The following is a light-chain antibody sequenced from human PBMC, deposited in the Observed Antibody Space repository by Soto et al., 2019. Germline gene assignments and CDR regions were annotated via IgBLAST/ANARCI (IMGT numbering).Light chain of an antibody. CDR3: QQYSSYSFT. CDR1: QSIGSW. J-gene: IGKJ3*01. V-gene: IGKV1-5*01. CDR2: DAS. Sequence: IQMTQSPSTLSASVGDRVTITCRASQSIGSWLAWYQQRPGKAPKVLIYDASSLESGVPSRFSGSGSVTEFTLTISSLQPDDFATYYCQQYSSYSFTFGPGTKVEIK.